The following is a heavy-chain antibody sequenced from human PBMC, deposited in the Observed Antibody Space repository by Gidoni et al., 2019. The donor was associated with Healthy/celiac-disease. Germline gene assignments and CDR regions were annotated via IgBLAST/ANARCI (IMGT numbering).Heavy chain of an antibody. Sequence: QVQLQQWGAGLLKPSETLSLTCAVYGGSFSGYYWSWIRQPPGKGLEWIGEINHSGSTNYNPSLKSRVTISVDTSKNQFSLKLSSVTAADTAVYYCARLLYQYCSSTSCYYYGMDVWGQGTTVTVSS. CDR2: INHSGST. D-gene: IGHD2-2*01. CDR1: GGSFSGYY. V-gene: IGHV4-34*01. J-gene: IGHJ6*02. CDR3: ARLLYQYCSSTSCYYYGMDV.